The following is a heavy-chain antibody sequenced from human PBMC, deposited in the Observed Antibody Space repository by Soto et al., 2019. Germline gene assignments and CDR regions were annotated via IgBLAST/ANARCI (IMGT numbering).Heavy chain of an antibody. V-gene: IGHV4-59*01. CDR1: GGSIRSYY. D-gene: IGHD3-22*01. Sequence: ETLSLTCTVSGGSIRSYYWNWIRQPPGKGLEWIGYIDDSGTTNYNPSLKSRVTISVDTSKNQFSLRLNSVTAADTAVYYCARQGYYDNSGYSGTFDSWGQGFVVTVSS. J-gene: IGHJ4*02. CDR2: IDDSGTT. CDR3: ARQGYYDNSGYSGTFDS.